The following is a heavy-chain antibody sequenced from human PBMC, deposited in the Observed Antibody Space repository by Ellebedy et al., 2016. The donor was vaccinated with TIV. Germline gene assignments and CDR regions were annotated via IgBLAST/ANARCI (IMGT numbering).Heavy chain of an antibody. J-gene: IGHJ4*02. CDR3: ARDQAYGPRDY. Sequence: GSLRLSCAVSGGSISSSNWWSWVRQPPGKGLEWIGYIYHSGSTNYNPSLKSRVTISVDTSKNQFSLRLSSMTAADTAVYYCARDQAYGPRDYWGQGILVTVSS. CDR2: IYHSGST. V-gene: IGHV4-4*02. D-gene: IGHD4-17*01. CDR1: GGSISSSNW.